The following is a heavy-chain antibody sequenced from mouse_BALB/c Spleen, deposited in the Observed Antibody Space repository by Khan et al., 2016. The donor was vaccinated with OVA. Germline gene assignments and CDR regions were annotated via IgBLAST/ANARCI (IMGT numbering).Heavy chain of an antibody. CDR1: GFSLSRYS. CDR3: GRNRDGGSYWYFDV. CDR2: MWIGGST. Sequence: QVQLKESGPGLVAPSQSLSITCTVTGFSLSRYSIHWVRQPPGKGLEWLGIMWIGGSTDYNSALQSRLSISKDNSKSQVFLKMNSRKTDDTAMYYVGRNRDGGSYWYFDVWGAGTTVTVSS. V-gene: IGHV2-6-4*01. J-gene: IGHJ1*01.